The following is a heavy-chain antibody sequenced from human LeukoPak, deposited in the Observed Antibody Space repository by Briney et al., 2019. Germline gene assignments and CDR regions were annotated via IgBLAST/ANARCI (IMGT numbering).Heavy chain of an antibody. CDR1: GGTFSSYT. V-gene: IGHV1-69*04. CDR2: IVPIVSIA. CDR3: AREIIGGIRMAHDAFDI. J-gene: IGHJ3*02. D-gene: IGHD2-8*01. Sequence: ASVKVSCKASGGTFSSYTINWVQQAPGQGLEWMGRIVPIVSIANYAQKFQGRVTITADKSTSTAYMELSSLRSEDTAVYYCAREIIGGIRMAHDAFDIWGQGTMVTASS.